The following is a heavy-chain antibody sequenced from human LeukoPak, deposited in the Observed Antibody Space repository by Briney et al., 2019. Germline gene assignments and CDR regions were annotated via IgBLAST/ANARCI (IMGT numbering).Heavy chain of an antibody. J-gene: IGHJ3*02. CDR3: ARAHYDFWSGFTSRGGLDAFDI. D-gene: IGHD3-3*01. Sequence: SETLSLTCTVSGGSISSYYWSWIRQPPGKGLEWIGYIYYSGSTNYNPSLKSRVTISVDTSKNQFSLKLSSVTAADTAVYYCARAHYDFWSGFTSRGGLDAFDIWGQGTMVTVSS. CDR1: GGSISSYY. V-gene: IGHV4-59*01. CDR2: IYYSGST.